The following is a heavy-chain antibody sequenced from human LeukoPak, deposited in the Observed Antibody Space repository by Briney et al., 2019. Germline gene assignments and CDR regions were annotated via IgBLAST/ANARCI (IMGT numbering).Heavy chain of an antibody. Sequence: GGSLRLSCAASGFTFSSYSMNWVRQAPGKGLEWVSYISSSSSTIYYADSVKGRFTISRDNAKNSLYLQMNSLRGEVTAVYYCAREPYNWNYVAFDIWGQGTMVTVSS. CDR2: ISSSSSTI. CDR1: GFTFSSYS. D-gene: IGHD1-7*01. CDR3: AREPYNWNYVAFDI. V-gene: IGHV3-48*01. J-gene: IGHJ3*02.